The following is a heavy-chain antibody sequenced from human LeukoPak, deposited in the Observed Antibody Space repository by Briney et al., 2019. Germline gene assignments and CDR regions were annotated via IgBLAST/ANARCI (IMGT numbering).Heavy chain of an antibody. D-gene: IGHD5-18*01. V-gene: IGHV1-69*01. CDR3: ATGGYSYAYFEY. Sequence: GASVKVSCKASGGTFSSYAISWVRQAPGQGLEWMGGIIPIFGTANYAQKFQGRVTITADESTSTAYMELSSLRSEDTAVYYCATGGYSYAYFEYWGQGTLVTVSS. CDR2: IIPIFGTA. J-gene: IGHJ4*02. CDR1: GGTFSSYA.